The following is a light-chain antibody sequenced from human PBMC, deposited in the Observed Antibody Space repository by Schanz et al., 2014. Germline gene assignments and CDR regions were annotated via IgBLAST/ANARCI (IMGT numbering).Light chain of an antibody. J-gene: IGKJ4*01. CDR2: VAS. Sequence: EIVMTQSPATLSVSPGESVTLSCRASQGVSTNLAWYQQRPGQPPRLLISVASIRATGIAARFSGSGSGTEFTLTISSLQSEDFAVYYCQQYNNWLRLTFGGGTKVEIK. V-gene: IGKV3D-15*01. CDR1: QGVSTN. CDR3: QQYNNWLRLT.